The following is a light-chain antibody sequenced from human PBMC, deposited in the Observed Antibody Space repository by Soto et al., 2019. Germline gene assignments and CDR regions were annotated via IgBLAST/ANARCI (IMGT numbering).Light chain of an antibody. Sequence: QSVLTQPPSASGTPGQRVTISCSGSSSNIGGNTVNWYQQVPGAAPKLIIFNHSQRPSGVPDRFSGSTSGTSASLAIGGLQSEAEADYYCSTGDDSLNGPLFGGGTNRTVL. CDR3: STGDDSLNGPL. J-gene: IGLJ2*01. CDR2: NHS. CDR1: SSNIGGNT. V-gene: IGLV1-44*01.